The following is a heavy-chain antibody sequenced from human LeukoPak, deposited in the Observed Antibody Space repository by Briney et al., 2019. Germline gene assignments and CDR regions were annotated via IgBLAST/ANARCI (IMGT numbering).Heavy chain of an antibody. Sequence: ASVKVSCKASGYNFIGYGITWVRQSPGQGLEWMGRISGDNGNTKYAKKFQGRVTMTRDTSTNTAYMELRSLRYDDTGVYYCARDEFYGSASAGDDGFDMWGQGTMVTVS. V-gene: IGHV1-18*01. J-gene: IGHJ3*02. D-gene: IGHD3-10*01. CDR2: ISGDNGNT. CDR3: ARDEFYGSASAGDDGFDM. CDR1: GYNFIGYG.